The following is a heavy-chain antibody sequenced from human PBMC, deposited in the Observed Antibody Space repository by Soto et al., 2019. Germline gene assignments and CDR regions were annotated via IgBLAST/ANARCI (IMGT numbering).Heavy chain of an antibody. V-gene: IGHV3-30-3*01. Sequence: GGSLRLSCAASGFTFSSYAMHWVRQAPGKGLEWVAVISYDGSNKYYADSVKGRFTISRDNSKNTLYLQMNSLRTEDTAVYYCARDRLRYNWNDFPYYYYGMDVWGQGTTVTSP. CDR3: ARDRLRYNWNDFPYYYYGMDV. D-gene: IGHD1-1*01. CDR2: ISYDGSNK. J-gene: IGHJ6*02. CDR1: GFTFSSYA.